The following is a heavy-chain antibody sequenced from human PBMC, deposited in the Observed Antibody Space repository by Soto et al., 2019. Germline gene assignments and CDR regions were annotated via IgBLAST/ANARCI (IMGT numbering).Heavy chain of an antibody. Sequence: ASVKVSCKASGGTFSSYAISWVRQAPGQGLEWMGGIIPIFGTANYAQKFQGRVTITADESTSTAYMELSSLRSEDTAVYYCASDVDCYDSSGHCGYWGQGTLVTVSS. CDR3: ASDVDCYDSSGHCGY. D-gene: IGHD3-22*01. V-gene: IGHV1-69*13. J-gene: IGHJ4*02. CDR1: GGTFSSYA. CDR2: IIPIFGTA.